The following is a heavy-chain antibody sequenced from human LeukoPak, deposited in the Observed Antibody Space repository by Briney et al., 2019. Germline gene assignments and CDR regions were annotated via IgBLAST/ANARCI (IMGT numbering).Heavy chain of an antibody. V-gene: IGHV3-74*01. J-gene: IGHJ4*02. Sequence: QPGGSLRLSCAASGFTFSTYAMNWVRQAPGKGLMWVSRINSDGSSRSYADSVKGRFTISRDSAKNTLHLQMNSLKVEDTAVYYCAREGLTIDYWGQGALVTVSS. CDR3: AREGLTIDY. CDR1: GFTFSTYA. CDR2: INSDGSSR.